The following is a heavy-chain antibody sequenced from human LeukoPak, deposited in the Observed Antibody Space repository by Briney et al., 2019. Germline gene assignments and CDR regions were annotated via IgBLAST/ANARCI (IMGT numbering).Heavy chain of an antibody. Sequence: GSLRLSCAASGFTFSGYAMHWFRQAPGKGLEYVSAISSNGGSTSHANSVKGRFTISRDNSKNTLYLQMGSLRPEDMAVYYCARVHSSGWIDYWGQGTLVTVSS. D-gene: IGHD6-19*01. J-gene: IGHJ4*02. V-gene: IGHV3-64*01. CDR1: GFTFSGYA. CDR2: ISSNGGST. CDR3: ARVHSSGWIDY.